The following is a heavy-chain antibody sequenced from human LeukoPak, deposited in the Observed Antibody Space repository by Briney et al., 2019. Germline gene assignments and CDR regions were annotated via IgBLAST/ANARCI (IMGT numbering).Heavy chain of an antibody. Sequence: SGGSLRLSCAASGFTFSSYGMSWVRQAPGKGLEWVSAISGSGGSTYYADSVKGRFTISRDNSKNTLYLQMNSLRAEDTAVYYCARMNTAMVNGLNYYYYMDVWGKGTTVTISS. CDR1: GFTFSSYG. J-gene: IGHJ6*03. D-gene: IGHD5-18*01. CDR3: ARMNTAMVNGLNYYYYMDV. V-gene: IGHV3-23*01. CDR2: ISGSGGST.